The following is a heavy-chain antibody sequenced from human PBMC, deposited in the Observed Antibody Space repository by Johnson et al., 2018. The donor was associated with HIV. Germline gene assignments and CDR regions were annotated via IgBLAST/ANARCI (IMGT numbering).Heavy chain of an antibody. J-gene: IGHJ3*02. CDR3: AREQELIGERAFDI. Sequence: MQLVESGGGLVQPGGSLRLSCAASGFTFSRYGMHWVRQAPGKGLVWVSRMNADGKTTTYADSVKGRFTISRDNVKNTLYLQMNSLRAEDTAVYYCAREQELIGERAFDIWGQGTMVTVSS. D-gene: IGHD6-13*01. CDR1: GFTFSRYG. V-gene: IGHV3-74*01. CDR2: MNADGKTT.